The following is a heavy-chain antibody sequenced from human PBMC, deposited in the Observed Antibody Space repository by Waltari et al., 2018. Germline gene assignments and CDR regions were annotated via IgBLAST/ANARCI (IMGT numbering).Heavy chain of an antibody. J-gene: IGHJ4*02. CDR3: ARGGSYHLDY. Sequence: QVQLQQWGAGLLKPSETLSLTCAVYGGSFSSYYWSWIRQPPGKGLEWIGYIYYSGSTNYYPSLKSRVTISVDTSKNQFSLKLSSVTAADTAVYYCARGGSYHLDYWGQGTLVTVSS. V-gene: IGHV4-34*11. CDR1: GGSFSSYY. CDR2: IYYSGST. D-gene: IGHD1-26*01.